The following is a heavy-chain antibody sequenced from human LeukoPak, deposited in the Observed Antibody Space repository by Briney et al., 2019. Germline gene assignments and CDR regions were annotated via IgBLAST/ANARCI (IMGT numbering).Heavy chain of an antibody. CDR1: GYSFTSYW. J-gene: IGHJ5*02. D-gene: IGHD3-10*01. V-gene: IGHV5-51*01. Sequence: GESLKISCKGSGYSFTSYWIGWVRQMPGKGLEWMGIIYPGDSDTRYSPSFQGQVTISADKSISTAYLQWSSLKASDTAMYYCARQNYYGSGSYYRRWFDPWGQGSLVTVSS. CDR2: IYPGDSDT. CDR3: ARQNYYGSGSYYRRWFDP.